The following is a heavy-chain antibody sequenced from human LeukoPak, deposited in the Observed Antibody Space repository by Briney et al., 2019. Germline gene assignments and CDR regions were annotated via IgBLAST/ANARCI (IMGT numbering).Heavy chain of an antibody. CDR1: GFTFSSYA. CDR2: ISYDGSNK. Sequence: GGSLRLSCAASGFTFSSYAMHWVRQAPGKGLEWVAVISYDGSNKYYADSVKGRFTISRDNSKNTLYLQMNSLRAEDTAVYYCARGPSGPSIVVVPAVPYLWGQGTLVTVSS. J-gene: IGHJ5*02. CDR3: ARGPSGPSIVVVPAVPYL. V-gene: IGHV3-30-3*01. D-gene: IGHD2-2*01.